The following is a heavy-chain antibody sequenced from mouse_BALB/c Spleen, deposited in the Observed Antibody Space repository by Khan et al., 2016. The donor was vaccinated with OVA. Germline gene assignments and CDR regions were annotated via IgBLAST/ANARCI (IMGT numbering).Heavy chain of an antibody. Sequence: IQLQQSGPELVKPGASVKMSCKASGYTFTDYIIHWVKQKPGQGLEWIGYINPYNDGTKYNEKFKGKATLTSDKSSNTVYMELSGLTSEDSAVYYCARDYGRSFWFAYWGQGTLVTVSA. CDR2: INPYNDGT. J-gene: IGHJ3*01. D-gene: IGHD1-1*01. CDR3: ARDYGRSFWFAY. V-gene: IGHV1S136*01. CDR1: GYTFTDYI.